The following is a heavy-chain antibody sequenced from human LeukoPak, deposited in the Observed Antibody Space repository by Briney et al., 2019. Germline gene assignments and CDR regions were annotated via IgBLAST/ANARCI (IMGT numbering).Heavy chain of an antibody. CDR2: ISSDGSKI. D-gene: IGHD1-26*01. J-gene: IGHJ4*02. V-gene: IGHV3-74*01. CDR3: VRDGPWERVDFDY. CDR1: GFTLSSYW. Sequence: GGTLRLSCVASGFTLSSYWMYWVRQAPGEGLVWVSVISSDGSKINYADSVKGRFTISRDSAKNTLYLQMNSLRAEDTAVYYCVRDGPWERVDFDYWGQGTLVTVSS.